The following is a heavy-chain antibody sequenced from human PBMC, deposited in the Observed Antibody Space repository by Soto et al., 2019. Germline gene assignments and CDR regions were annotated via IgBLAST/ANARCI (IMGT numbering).Heavy chain of an antibody. J-gene: IGHJ4*02. D-gene: IGHD2-2*01. Sequence: ASVKVSCKASGYTFTSYAMHWVRQAPGQRLEWMGWINAGNGNTKYSQKFQGRVTITRDTSASTAYMELSSLRSEDTAVYYCAREGIVVVPAAIGPHFDYWGQGTLVTVSS. CDR2: INAGNGNT. V-gene: IGHV1-3*01. CDR1: GYTFTSYA. CDR3: AREGIVVVPAAIGPHFDY.